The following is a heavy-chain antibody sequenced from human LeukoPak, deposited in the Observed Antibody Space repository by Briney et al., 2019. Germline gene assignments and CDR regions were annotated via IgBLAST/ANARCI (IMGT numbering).Heavy chain of an antibody. CDR3: ARCPTVVTPDYYYYYYMDV. D-gene: IGHD4-23*01. J-gene: IGHJ6*03. Sequence: ASVKVSCKASGYTFTSYGISWVRQAPGQGLEWMGRISAYNGNTNYAQKLQGRVTMTTDTSTSTAYMELRSLRSDDTAVYYCARCPTVVTPDYYYYYYMDVWGKGTTVTVSS. CDR1: GYTFTSYG. V-gene: IGHV1-18*01. CDR2: ISAYNGNT.